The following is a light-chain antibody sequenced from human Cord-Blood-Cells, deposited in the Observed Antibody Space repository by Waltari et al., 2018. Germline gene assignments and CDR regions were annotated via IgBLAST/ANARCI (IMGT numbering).Light chain of an antibody. CDR1: SSDFGSYNL. CDR3: CSCAGSSTFV. Sequence: QSALTQPASVSGSPGQSITISCTGTSSDFGSYNLVSWYQQHPGKAPKLMIYEGSKRPSGVSNRFSGSKSGNTASLTISGLQAEDEADYYCCSCAGSSTFVFGTGTKVTVL. J-gene: IGLJ1*01. CDR2: EGS. V-gene: IGLV2-23*01.